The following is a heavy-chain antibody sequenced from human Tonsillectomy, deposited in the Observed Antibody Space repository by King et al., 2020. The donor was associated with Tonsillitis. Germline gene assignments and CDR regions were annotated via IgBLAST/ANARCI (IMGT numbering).Heavy chain of an antibody. Sequence: VQLVESGGGVVQPGRSLRLSCAASGFTFSSYGMHWVRQAPGKGLEWVAVISYDGSNKYYADSVKGRFTISRDNSKNTLYLQMNSLRAEDTAVYYCAKDLGGGAVDCWGQGTLVTVSS. J-gene: IGHJ4*02. CDR1: GFTFSSYG. CDR2: ISYDGSNK. D-gene: IGHD3-16*01. V-gene: IGHV3-30*18. CDR3: AKDLGGGAVDC.